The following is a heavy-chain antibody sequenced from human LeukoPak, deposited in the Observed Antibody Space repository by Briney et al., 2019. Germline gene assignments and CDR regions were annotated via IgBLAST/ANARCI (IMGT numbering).Heavy chain of an antibody. Sequence: GGSLRLSCAASGFTFNEYAMSWVRQAPGKGLEWVSGISDNEGTTYYTDSVKGRFTISRDNTKNTVYLQMNNLRADDTAVYFCARHDSFIPYWGQGTLVTVSS. CDR3: ARHDSFIPY. CDR1: GFTFNEYA. CDR2: ISDNEGTT. J-gene: IGHJ4*02. V-gene: IGHV3-23*01. D-gene: IGHD5-18*01.